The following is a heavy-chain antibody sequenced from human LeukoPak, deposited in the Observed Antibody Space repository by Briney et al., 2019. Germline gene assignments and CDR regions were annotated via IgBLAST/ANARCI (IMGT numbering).Heavy chain of an antibody. CDR2: IRHDGSDQ. V-gene: IGHV3-30*02. Sequence: PGGSLRLSCEASGFSFSNYGMHWVRQAPGKGLEWVAFIRHDGSDQRYAESVKGRFIISRGNSKNTLYLQMNSLRPEDAGVFYCAKDQCSNTRCYGSPGYWGQGTLVTVSS. J-gene: IGHJ4*02. CDR3: AKDQCSNTRCYGSPGY. D-gene: IGHD2-2*01. CDR1: GFSFSNYG.